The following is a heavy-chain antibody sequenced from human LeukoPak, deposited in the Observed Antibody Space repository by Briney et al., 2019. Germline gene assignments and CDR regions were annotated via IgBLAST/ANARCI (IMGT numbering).Heavy chain of an antibody. Sequence: SVKVSCKASGGTFSSYAISWVRQAPGQGLEWMGGIIPIFGTANYAQKFQGRVTITADESTSTAYMELSSLRSEDTAVCYCASRVRGVIIDYYYGMDVWGKGTTVTVSS. V-gene: IGHV1-69*01. CDR1: GGTFSSYA. D-gene: IGHD3-10*01. CDR3: ASRVRGVIIDYYYGMDV. J-gene: IGHJ6*04. CDR2: IIPIFGTA.